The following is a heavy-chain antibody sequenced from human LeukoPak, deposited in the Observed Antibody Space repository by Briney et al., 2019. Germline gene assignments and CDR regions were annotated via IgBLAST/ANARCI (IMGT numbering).Heavy chain of an antibody. D-gene: IGHD3-22*01. V-gene: IGHV3-73*01. J-gene: IGHJ4*02. Sequence: PGGSLRLSCAASGFTFSGSAMHWVRQASGKGLEWVGRIRSKANSYATAYGASVKGRFTISRDDSKNTAYLQMNSLKIEDTAVYYCTPLHDSKVDSAPFDYWGQGTLVTVSS. CDR3: TPLHDSKVDSAPFDY. CDR1: GFTFSGSA. CDR2: IRSKANSYAT.